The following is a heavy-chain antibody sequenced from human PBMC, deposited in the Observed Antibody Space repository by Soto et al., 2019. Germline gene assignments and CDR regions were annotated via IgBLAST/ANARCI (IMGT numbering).Heavy chain of an antibody. CDR1: GFTFSSYA. V-gene: IGHV3-30-3*01. D-gene: IGHD6-19*01. CDR3: ARSMGWGWLVPGDY. Sequence: GGSLRLSCAASGFTFSSYAMHWVRQAPGKGLEWVAVISYDGSNKDYADSGKGRFTISRDNSMNTLYLQMPRLRAEDTAVYYSARSMGWGWLVPGDYWGQGTLVTVSS. J-gene: IGHJ4*02. CDR2: ISYDGSNK.